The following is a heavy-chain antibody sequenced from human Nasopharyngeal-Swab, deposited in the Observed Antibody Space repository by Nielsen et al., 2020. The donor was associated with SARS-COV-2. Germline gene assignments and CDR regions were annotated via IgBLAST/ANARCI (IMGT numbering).Heavy chain of an antibody. Sequence: SETLSLTCTVSGGSINSGDSCWSWIRQHPGKGLEWIGYISYRGSTYYNPSLKSRVTISVDTSKNQVPLNLSSVTAADTAVYYCARDYRGAGYYYYGMDVWGQGTTVTVSS. CDR1: GGSINSGDSC. D-gene: IGHD1-26*01. J-gene: IGHJ6*02. V-gene: IGHV4-31*03. CDR3: ARDYRGAGYYYYGMDV. CDR2: ISYRGST.